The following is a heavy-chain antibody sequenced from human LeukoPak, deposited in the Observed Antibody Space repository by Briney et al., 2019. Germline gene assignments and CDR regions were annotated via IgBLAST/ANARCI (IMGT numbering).Heavy chain of an antibody. J-gene: IGHJ4*02. CDR2: IFYTGNT. Sequence: PSETLSLTCTFSGGSISSSSYYWGWIRQPPGKGLEWIGSIFYTGNTYYNPSLKSRVTISVDTSKNQFSLKLSSVTATDTAVYYSARRPYSNYIDYWGQGTLVTVSS. V-gene: IGHV4-39*01. CDR1: GGSISSSSYY. D-gene: IGHD4-11*01. CDR3: ARRPYSNYIDY.